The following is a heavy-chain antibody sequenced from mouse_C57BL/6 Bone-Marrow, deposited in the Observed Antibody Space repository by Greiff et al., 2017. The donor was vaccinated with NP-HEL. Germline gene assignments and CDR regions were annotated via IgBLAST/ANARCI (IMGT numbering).Heavy chain of an antibody. D-gene: IGHD1-1*01. CDR1: GFTFSDYG. CDR2: ISNLAYSI. CDR3: ARYYYGLFDY. V-gene: IGHV5-15*01. Sequence: EVHLVESGGGLVQPGGSLKLSCAASGFTFSDYGMAWVRQAPRKGPEWVAFISNLAYSIYYADTVTGRFTFTRENAKNTLYMELSSLRSEDTAMYYCARYYYGLFDYGGKGTTLTVSS. J-gene: IGHJ2*01.